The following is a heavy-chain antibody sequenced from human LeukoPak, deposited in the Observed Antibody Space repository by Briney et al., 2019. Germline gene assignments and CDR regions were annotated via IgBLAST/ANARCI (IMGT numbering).Heavy chain of an antibody. CDR1: GFTFDNYA. D-gene: IGHD6-19*01. Sequence: GGSLRLSCVASGFTFDNYALSWVRQAPGKGLEWVSGISGSADNTYYADSVKGRFTISRDNSKNTLYLQMNSLRVEDTAAYYCAKVRAPSGWFNSDYWGQGTLVTVSS. J-gene: IGHJ4*02. CDR2: ISGSADNT. V-gene: IGHV3-23*01. CDR3: AKVRAPSGWFNSDY.